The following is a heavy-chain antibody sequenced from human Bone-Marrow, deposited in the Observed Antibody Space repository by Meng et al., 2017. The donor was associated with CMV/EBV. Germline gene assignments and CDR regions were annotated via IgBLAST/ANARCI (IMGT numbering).Heavy chain of an antibody. CDR3: AKLQVTELFDS. J-gene: IGHJ4*02. CDR2: IYSGGGTT. D-gene: IGHD1-14*01. Sequence: GGSLRLSCAASGFTFSSYAMSWVRQAPGKGPECVSVIYSGGGTTFYADSVKGRFTISRDNSKNTLYLQMSSLRAKDTAVYYCAKLQVTELFDSWGQGALVTVSS. V-gene: IGHV3-23*03. CDR1: GFTFSSYA.